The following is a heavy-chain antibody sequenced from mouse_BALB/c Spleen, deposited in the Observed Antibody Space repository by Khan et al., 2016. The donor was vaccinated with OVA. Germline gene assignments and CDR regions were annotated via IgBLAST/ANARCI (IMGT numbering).Heavy chain of an antibody. CDR2: ITYSGST. J-gene: IGHJ2*01. D-gene: IGHD1-2*01. CDR3: ARTARIKY. V-gene: IGHV3-1*02. CDR1: GYSITSGYG. Sequence: EVQLQESGPGLVKPSQSLSLTCTVTGYSITSGYGWYWIRQFPGNKLEWLGYITYSGSTNYNPPFKSRTPITRDTSKNQFFLQLNSVTTEDTATYYCARTARIKYWGQGTTRTVSS.